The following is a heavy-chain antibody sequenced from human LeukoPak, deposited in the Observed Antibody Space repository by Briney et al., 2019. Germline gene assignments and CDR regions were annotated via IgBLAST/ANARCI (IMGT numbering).Heavy chain of an antibody. Sequence: PGGSLRLSCAASGFTFSSYAMSWVRQAPGKGLEWVSAISGSGGSTYYADSVKGRFTISRDNSKNTLYLQMNSLRAEDTAVYYCAEGDDYVWGSYRRTGYYFDYWGQGTLVTVSS. CDR3: AEGDDYVWGSYRRTGYYFDY. CDR1: GFTFSSYA. CDR2: ISGSGGST. D-gene: IGHD3-16*02. J-gene: IGHJ4*02. V-gene: IGHV3-23*01.